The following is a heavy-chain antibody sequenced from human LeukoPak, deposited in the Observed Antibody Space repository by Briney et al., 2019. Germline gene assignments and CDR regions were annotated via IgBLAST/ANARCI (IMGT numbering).Heavy chain of an antibody. CDR1: SDSISSYY. CDR3: ARHQPGYCSSTSCLGVDY. CDR2: INHSGST. Sequence: SETLSLTCTVSSDSISSYYWSWIRQPPGKGLEWIGEINHSGSTNYNPSLKSRVTISVDTSKNQFSLKLSSVTAADTAVYYCARHQPGYCSSTSCLGVDYWGQGTLVTVSS. J-gene: IGHJ4*02. V-gene: IGHV4-34*01. D-gene: IGHD2-2*01.